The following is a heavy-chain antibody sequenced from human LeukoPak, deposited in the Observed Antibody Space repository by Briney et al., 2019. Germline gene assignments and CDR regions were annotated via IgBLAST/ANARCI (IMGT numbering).Heavy chain of an antibody. CDR2: IIPIFGTA. CDR3: ARDGGTTGTTVGSDY. CDR1: GGTFSSYA. Sequence: SVKVSCKASGGTFSSYAISWVRQTPGQGLEWMGGIIPIFGTANYAQKFQGRVTITADKSTSTAYMELSSLRSEDTAVYYCARDGGTTGTTVGSDYWGQGTLVTVSS. D-gene: IGHD1-1*01. J-gene: IGHJ4*02. V-gene: IGHV1-69*06.